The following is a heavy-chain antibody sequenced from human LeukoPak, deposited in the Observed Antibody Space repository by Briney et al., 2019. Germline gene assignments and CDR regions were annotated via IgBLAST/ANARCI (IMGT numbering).Heavy chain of an antibody. J-gene: IGHJ4*02. Sequence: GASVKVPCKTSGYTFTNYAINWVRQAPGQGLEFMGWINTGTGNPTYAQDFKGRFVFSLDTSVSTAYLQISILKPEDTAVYYCASMGSYSFDYWGQGTLVTVSS. D-gene: IGHD2-21*01. V-gene: IGHV7-4-1*02. CDR2: INTGTGNP. CDR3: ASMGSYSFDY. CDR1: GYTFTNYA.